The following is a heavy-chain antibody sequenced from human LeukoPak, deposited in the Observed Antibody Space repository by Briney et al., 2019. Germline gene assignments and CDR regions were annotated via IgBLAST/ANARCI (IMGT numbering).Heavy chain of an antibody. D-gene: IGHD3-3*01. V-gene: IGHV4-59*01. J-gene: IGHJ4*02. CDR3: ARGIAGEWLPI. CDR1: GNSISNYY. Sequence: SETLSLTCTVSGNSISNYYWNWIRQPPGKGLEWIGYLYFSGSTNYNPSLKSRVTISVDTSKNQFSLKLSSVTAADTTMYYCARGIAGEWLPIWGQGTLVTVSS. CDR2: LYFSGST.